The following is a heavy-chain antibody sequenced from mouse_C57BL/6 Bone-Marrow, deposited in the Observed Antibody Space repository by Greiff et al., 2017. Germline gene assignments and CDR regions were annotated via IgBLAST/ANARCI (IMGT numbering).Heavy chain of an antibody. D-gene: IGHD2-3*01. CDR2: IYPRSGNT. J-gene: IGHJ4*01. CDR1: GYTFTSYG. Sequence: VQVVESGAELARPGASVKLSCKASGYTFTSYGISWVKQRTGQGLEWIGEIYPRSGNTYYNEKFKGKATLTADKSSSTAYMELRSLTSEDSAVYFCAREGRLLVIFYYAMDYWGQGTSVTVSS. V-gene: IGHV1-81*01. CDR3: AREGRLLVIFYYAMDY.